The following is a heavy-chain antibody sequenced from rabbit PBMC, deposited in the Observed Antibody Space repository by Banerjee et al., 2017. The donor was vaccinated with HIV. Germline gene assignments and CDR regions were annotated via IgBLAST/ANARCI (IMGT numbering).Heavy chain of an antibody. CDR2: IWTGSTSIT. Sequence: QSLEESGGGLVKPGASLTLTCTASGFSFSSGYDMCWVRQATGKGLEWIGTIWTGSTSITWYASWALGLFTISKAASTTVTLQLNSLTAADTATYFCARDPAYASSSGYNIPNLWGQGTLVAVS. D-gene: IGHD1-1*01. CDR3: ARDPAYASSSGYNIPNL. J-gene: IGHJ4*01. CDR1: GFSFSSGYD. V-gene: IGHV1S40*01.